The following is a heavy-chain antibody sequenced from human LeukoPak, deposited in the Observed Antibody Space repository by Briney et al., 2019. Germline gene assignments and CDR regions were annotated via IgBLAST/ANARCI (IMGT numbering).Heavy chain of an antibody. V-gene: IGHV3-7*01. CDR1: GFTFSSYW. Sequence: GGSLRLSCAASGFTFSSYWMSWVRQAPGKGLEWVANIWQDGSEKYYVDSVKGRFTISRDNAKNSLYLQMNSLRAEDTAVYYCARDTIVVVPAAIFWFDPWGQGTLVTVSS. CDR2: IWQDGSEK. D-gene: IGHD2-2*02. CDR3: ARDTIVVVPAAIFWFDP. J-gene: IGHJ5*02.